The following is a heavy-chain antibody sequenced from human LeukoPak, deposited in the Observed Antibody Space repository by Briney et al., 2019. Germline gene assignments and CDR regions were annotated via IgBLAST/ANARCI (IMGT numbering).Heavy chain of an antibody. J-gene: IGHJ4*02. V-gene: IGHV3-33*01. CDR1: GFTFSSYG. Sequence: GRSLRLSCAASGFTFSSYGMHWVRQAPGKGLEWVAVIWYDGSNKYYADSVKGRFTISRDNSKNTLYLQMNSLRAEDTAAYYCARDPGSGWYKDYWGQGTLVTVSS. D-gene: IGHD6-19*01. CDR2: IWYDGSNK. CDR3: ARDPGSGWYKDY.